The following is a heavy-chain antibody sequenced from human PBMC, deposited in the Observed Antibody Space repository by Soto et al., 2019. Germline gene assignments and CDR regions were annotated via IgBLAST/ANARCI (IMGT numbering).Heavy chain of an antibody. V-gene: IGHV3-23*01. J-gene: IGHJ4*02. D-gene: IGHD3-3*01. CDR3: VHQASGYYFPFDH. CDR2: ISGSGET. CDR1: GFTFSNHA. Sequence: EVQLLESGGGLVQPGGSLRLSCAASGFTFSNHAMNWVRQAPGKGLEWVSVISGSGETSYADSVKGRITISRDNSKNTLYLQMNSLRVEDTAIYYCVHQASGYYFPFDHWGQGTLVTVSS.